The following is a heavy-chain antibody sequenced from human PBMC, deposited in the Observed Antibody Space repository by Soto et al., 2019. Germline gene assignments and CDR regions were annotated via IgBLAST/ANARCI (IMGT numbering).Heavy chain of an antibody. CDR1: GGSISSYY. D-gene: IGHD1-26*01. CDR2: IYYSGST. J-gene: IGHJ4*02. Sequence: SETLSLTCTVSGGSISSYYWSWIRQPPGKGLEWIGYIYYSGSTNYNPSLKSRVTISVDTSKNQFSLKLSSVTAADTAVYYCARSVVGATVFDYWGQGTLVTVSS. V-gene: IGHV4-59*01. CDR3: ARSVVGATVFDY.